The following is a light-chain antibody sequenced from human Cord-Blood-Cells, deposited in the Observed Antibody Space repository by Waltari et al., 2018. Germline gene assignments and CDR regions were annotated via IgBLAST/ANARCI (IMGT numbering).Light chain of an antibody. Sequence: SYEQTQPPSVSVSPGQTASITCSGDKLGDKYACWYQQKPGQSPVLVIYQDSKRPSGIPERFSGSNSGNTATLTISGTQAMDEADYYCQAWDSSVVFGGGTKLTVL. CDR1: KLGDKY. J-gene: IGLJ2*01. V-gene: IGLV3-1*01. CDR3: QAWDSSVV. CDR2: QDS.